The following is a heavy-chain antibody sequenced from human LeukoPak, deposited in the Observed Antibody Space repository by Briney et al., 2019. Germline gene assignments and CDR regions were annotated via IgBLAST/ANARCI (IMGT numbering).Heavy chain of an antibody. CDR2: IIPIFGTA. CDR3: ATGIAAAGPPYYYGMDV. J-gene: IGHJ6*02. D-gene: IGHD6-13*01. CDR1: GGTFSSYA. V-gene: IGHV1-69*05. Sequence: GASVKVSCKASGGTFSSYAISWVRQAPGQGLESMGGIIPIFGTANYAQKFQGRVTITTDESTSTAYMELSSLRSEDTAVYYCATGIAAAGPPYYYGMDVWGQGTTVTVSS.